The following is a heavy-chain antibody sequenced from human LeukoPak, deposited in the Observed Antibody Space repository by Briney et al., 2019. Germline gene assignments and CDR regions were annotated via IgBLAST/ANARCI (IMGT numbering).Heavy chain of an antibody. D-gene: IGHD3-3*01. Sequence: ASVKVSCKASGYTFTSYGISWVRQAPGEGLEWMGWISAYNGNTNYAQKLQGRVTMTTDTSTSTAYMELRSLRSDDTAVYYCARDFVRFLEPNPLNYFAYWGQGTLVTVSS. V-gene: IGHV1-18*01. J-gene: IGHJ4*02. CDR1: GYTFTSYG. CDR3: ARDFVRFLEPNPLNYFAY. CDR2: ISAYNGNT.